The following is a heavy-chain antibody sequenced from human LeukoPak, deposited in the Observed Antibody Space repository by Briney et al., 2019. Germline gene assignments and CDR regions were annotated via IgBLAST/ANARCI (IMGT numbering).Heavy chain of an antibody. D-gene: IGHD6-13*01. CDR2: IYYSGST. CDR1: GGSISSGDYY. CDR3: ARLRYSSSWYGRYYFDY. J-gene: IGHJ4*02. Sequence: SETLSLTCTVSGGSISSGDYYWTWIRRPPGKGLEWIGYIYYSGSTYYNPSLKSRVTISVDTSKNQFSLKLSSVAAADTAVYYCARLRYSSSWYGRYYFDYWGQGTLVTVSS. V-gene: IGHV4-30-4*08.